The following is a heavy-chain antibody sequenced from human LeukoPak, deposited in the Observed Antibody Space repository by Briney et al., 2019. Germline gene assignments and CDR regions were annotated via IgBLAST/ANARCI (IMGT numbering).Heavy chain of an antibody. CDR3: ARTRGLYYYDAEDAFDI. V-gene: IGHV3-23*01. Sequence: QPGGSLRLSCAASGFTFSSYAMSWVRQAPGKGLEWVSAISGSGGSTYYADSVKGRFTISRDNSKNTLYLQMNSLRAEDTAVYYCARTRGLYYYDAEDAFDIWGQGTMVTVSS. CDR2: ISGSGGST. J-gene: IGHJ3*02. D-gene: IGHD3-22*01. CDR1: GFTFSSYA.